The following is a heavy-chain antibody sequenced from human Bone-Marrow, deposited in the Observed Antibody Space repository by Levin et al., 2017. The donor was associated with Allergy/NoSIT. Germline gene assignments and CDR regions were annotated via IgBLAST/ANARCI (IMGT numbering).Heavy chain of an antibody. D-gene: IGHD3-22*01. Sequence: AGGSLRLSCVVSGFTFRSYAMTWVRQAPGKGLEWVAGISGSGSRTDYADSVEGRFTISRDTSKSTLYLQMSSLRAEDTGVYYCASGYDSSGYYPQSYFDYWGPGTPVAVSS. CDR2: ISGSGSRT. V-gene: IGHV3-23*01. J-gene: IGHJ4*01. CDR3: ASGYDSSGYYPQSYFDY. CDR1: GFTFRSYA.